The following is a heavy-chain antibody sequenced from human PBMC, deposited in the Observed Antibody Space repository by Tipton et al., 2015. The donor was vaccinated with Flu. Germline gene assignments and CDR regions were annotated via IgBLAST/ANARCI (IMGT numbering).Heavy chain of an antibody. V-gene: IGHV4-31*03. Sequence: TLSLTCTVSGASLSGGSYYWSWIRQYPGKGLEWIGHILSNGNTFYKPSLKSRFTLSLDTSKTQFSLNVTSVTAADTAVYYCATLAITSLYALDYWRQGTLVPVSS. CDR2: ILSNGNT. CDR1: GASLSGGSYY. CDR3: ATLAITSLYALDY. D-gene: IGHD1-20*01. J-gene: IGHJ4*02.